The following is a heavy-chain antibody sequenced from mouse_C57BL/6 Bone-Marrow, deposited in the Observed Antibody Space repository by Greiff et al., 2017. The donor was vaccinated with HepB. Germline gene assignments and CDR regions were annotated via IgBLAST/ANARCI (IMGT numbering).Heavy chain of an antibody. V-gene: IGHV1-66*01. J-gene: IGHJ4*01. CDR1: GYSFTSYY. Sequence: VQLQQSGPELVKPGASVKISCKASGYSFTSYYIHWVKQRPGQGLEWIGWIYPGSGNTKYNEKFKGKATLTADTSSSTAYMQLSSLTSEDSAVYYCARRQAYYAMDYWGQGTSVTVSS. CDR2: IYPGSGNT. D-gene: IGHD3-2*01. CDR3: ARRQAYYAMDY.